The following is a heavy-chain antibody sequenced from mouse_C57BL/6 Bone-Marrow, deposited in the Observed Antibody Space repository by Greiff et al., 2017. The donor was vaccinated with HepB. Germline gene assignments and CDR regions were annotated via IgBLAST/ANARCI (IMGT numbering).Heavy chain of an antibody. Sequence: EVKLQESGGGLVQPGGSLKLSCAASGFTFSDYYMYWVRQTPEKRLEWVAYISNGGGSTYYPDTVKGRFTISRDNAKNTLYLQMSRLKSEDTAMYYCARHEGPYAMDYWGQGTSVTVSS. D-gene: IGHD3-3*01. CDR3: ARHEGPYAMDY. J-gene: IGHJ4*01. V-gene: IGHV5-12*01. CDR2: ISNGGGST. CDR1: GFTFSDYY.